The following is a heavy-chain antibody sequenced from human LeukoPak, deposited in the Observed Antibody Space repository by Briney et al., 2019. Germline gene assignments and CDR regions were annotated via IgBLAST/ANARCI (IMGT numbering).Heavy chain of an antibody. V-gene: IGHV1-3*01. CDR2: INAGNGNT. Sequence: ASVKVSCKASGYTFTSYAMHWVRQAPGQRLEWMGWINAGNGNTKYSQEFQGRVTITRDTSASTAYMELSSLRSDDTAVYYCASSAYGSGSYSIDYWGQGTLVTVSS. CDR1: GYTFTSYA. CDR3: ASSAYGSGSYSIDY. D-gene: IGHD3-10*01. J-gene: IGHJ4*02.